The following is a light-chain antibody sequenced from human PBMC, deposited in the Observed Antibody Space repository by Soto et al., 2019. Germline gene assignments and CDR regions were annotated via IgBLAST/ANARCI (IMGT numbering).Light chain of an antibody. CDR3: AAWDDSLNGRV. J-gene: IGLJ1*01. Sequence: QSVLTQPPSASGTPGQSVTISCSGSRPNFRSNTVNWYQQLPGTAPKLLIYYDNLRPSGVPDRISGSKSGTSASLAISGLQSDDEADYYCAAWDDSLNGRVFGTGTKLTVL. V-gene: IGLV1-44*01. CDR2: YDN. CDR1: RPNFRSNT.